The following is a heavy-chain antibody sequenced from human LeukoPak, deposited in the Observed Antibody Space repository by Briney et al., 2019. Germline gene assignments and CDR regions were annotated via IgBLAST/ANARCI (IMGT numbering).Heavy chain of an antibody. CDR1: GGTFSRND. Sequence: ASVKVSCKASGGTFSRNDISWVRQAPGQGLEWMGWISAYNGNTNYAQKLQGRVTMTTDTSTSTAYMELRSLRSDDTAVYYCARGSSGWYYYYYMDVWGRGTTVTISS. D-gene: IGHD6-19*01. V-gene: IGHV1-18*01. CDR3: ARGSSGWYYYYYMDV. J-gene: IGHJ6*03. CDR2: ISAYNGNT.